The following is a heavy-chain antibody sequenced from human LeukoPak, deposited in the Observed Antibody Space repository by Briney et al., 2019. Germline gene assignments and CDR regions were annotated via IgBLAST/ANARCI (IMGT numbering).Heavy chain of an antibody. Sequence: ASVKISRKVSGYTFTDYYMHWVQQAPGKGLEWMGLVDPEDGGTIYAEKFQGRVTITADTSTGTAYMELSSLRSEDTAVYYCATERPSRDAYNHYFDYWGQGTLVTVSS. CDR3: ATERPSRDAYNHYFDY. D-gene: IGHD5-24*01. CDR2: VDPEDGGT. CDR1: GYTFTDYY. J-gene: IGHJ4*02. V-gene: IGHV1-69-2*01.